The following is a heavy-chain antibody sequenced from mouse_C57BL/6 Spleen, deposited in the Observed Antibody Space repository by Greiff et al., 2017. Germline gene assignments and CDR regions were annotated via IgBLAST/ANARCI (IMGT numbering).Heavy chain of an antibody. V-gene: IGHV1-62-2*01. D-gene: IGHD2-1*01. CDR2: FYPGSGSI. Sequence: VQLVESGAELVKPGASVKLSCKASGYTFTEYTIHWVKQRSGQGLEWIGWFYPGSGSIKYNEKFKDKATLTADKSSSTVYMELSRLPSEDSAVSFCERHEVSAFPMVGYAMDYWGQGTSVTVSS. CDR1: GYTFTEYT. J-gene: IGHJ4*01. CDR3: ERHEVSAFPMVGYAMDY.